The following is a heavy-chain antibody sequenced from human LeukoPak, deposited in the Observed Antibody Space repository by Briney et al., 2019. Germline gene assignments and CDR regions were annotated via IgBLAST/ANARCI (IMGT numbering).Heavy chain of an antibody. CDR1: GFTVSSNY. Sequence: PGGSLRLSCAASGFTVSSNYMSWVRQAPGKGLEWVSVIYSGGSTYYADSVKGRFTISRDNSKNTLYLQMNSLRAEDTAVYYCSTGGYGEVDDAFDIWGQGTMVTVSS. J-gene: IGHJ3*02. CDR2: IYSGGST. D-gene: IGHD4-17*01. CDR3: STGGYGEVDDAFDI. V-gene: IGHV3-53*01.